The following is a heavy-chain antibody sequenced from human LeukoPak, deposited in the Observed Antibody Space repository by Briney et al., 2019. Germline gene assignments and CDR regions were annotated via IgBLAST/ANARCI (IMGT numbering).Heavy chain of an antibody. V-gene: IGHV3-30*03. Sequence: GGSLRLSCAASGLTFSNYGMHWVRQAPGKGLEWVAVISYDGSNKYYADSVKGRFTISRDNSKNTLYLQMNSLRAEDTAVYYCARGRDIVVVVAAYFDYWGQGTLVTVSS. CDR3: ARGRDIVVVVAAYFDY. J-gene: IGHJ4*02. CDR1: GLTFSNYG. D-gene: IGHD2-15*01. CDR2: ISYDGSNK.